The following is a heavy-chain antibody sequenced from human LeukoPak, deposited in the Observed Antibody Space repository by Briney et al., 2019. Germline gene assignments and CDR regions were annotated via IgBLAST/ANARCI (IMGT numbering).Heavy chain of an antibody. CDR3: ARVPTVTFFDY. CDR1: GGSISSSSYY. J-gene: IGHJ4*02. Sequence: SETLSLTCTVSGGSISSSSYYWGWIRQPPGKGLEWVGSIYYSGSTYYNPSLKSRVTISVDTSKNQFSLKLSSVTAADTAVYYCARVPTVTFFDYWGQGTLVTVSS. D-gene: IGHD4-17*01. V-gene: IGHV4-39*01. CDR2: IYYSGST.